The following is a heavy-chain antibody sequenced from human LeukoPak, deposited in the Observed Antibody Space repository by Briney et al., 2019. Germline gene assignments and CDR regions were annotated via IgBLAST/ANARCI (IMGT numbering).Heavy chain of an antibody. V-gene: IGHV4-38-2*02. J-gene: IGHJ6*03. CDR2: IYYSGST. Sequence: PSETLSLTCTVSGYSINSGYYWSWIRQPPGKRLEWIGSIYYSGSTNYNPSLKSRVTISVDTSKNQFSLKLSSVTAADTAVYYCARDLSLYCSSTSCRPSYYYYYYMDVWGKGTTVTVSS. CDR1: GYSINSGYY. D-gene: IGHD2-2*01. CDR3: ARDLSLYCSSTSCRPSYYYYYYMDV.